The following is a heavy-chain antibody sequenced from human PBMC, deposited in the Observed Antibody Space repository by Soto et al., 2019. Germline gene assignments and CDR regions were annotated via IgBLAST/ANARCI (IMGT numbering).Heavy chain of an antibody. V-gene: IGHV3-23*01. Sequence: EVHLLESGGDLVQPGGSLRLSCTASGLTFSTYAMSWVRQAPGKGLEWVSAIGGSGTGGRTYYADSVKGRFTISRDNSKNPVYLQMNKLRADVTAVYYCAKSPGGLDCSTTDCYGMDAWGQGTTVTVSS. CDR1: GLTFSTYA. CDR2: IGGSGTGGRT. J-gene: IGHJ6*02. CDR3: AKSPGGLDCSTTDCYGMDA. D-gene: IGHD2-21*01.